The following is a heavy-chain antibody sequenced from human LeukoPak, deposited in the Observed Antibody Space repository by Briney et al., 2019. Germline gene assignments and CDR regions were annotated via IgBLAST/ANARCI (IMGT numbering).Heavy chain of an antibody. CDR1: GGSFAGYY. CDR2: INHSGST. CDR3: ARGSYYGSGRKKSPNYYYYGMDV. D-gene: IGHD3-10*01. Sequence: PSETLSLTCAVYGGSFAGYYWSWIRQPPGKGLEWIGEINHSGSTNYNPSLKSRVTISVDTSKNQFSLKLSSVTAADTAVYYCARGSYYGSGRKKSPNYYYYGMDVWGKGTTVTVSS. V-gene: IGHV4-34*01. J-gene: IGHJ6*04.